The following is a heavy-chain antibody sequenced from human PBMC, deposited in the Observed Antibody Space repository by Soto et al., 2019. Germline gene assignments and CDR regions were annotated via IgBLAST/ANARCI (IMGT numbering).Heavy chain of an antibody. Sequence: QVQLVQSGAEVKKPGSSVKVSCKASGGTFSSYTISWVRQAPGQGLEWMGRIIPILGIANYAQKFQGRVTITADKSTSTAYMELSSLRSEDTAVYYCARAPGGYGDYLLDWCQGTLVTVSS. J-gene: IGHJ4*02. D-gene: IGHD4-17*01. CDR2: IIPILGIA. CDR1: GGTFSSYT. CDR3: ARAPGGYGDYLLD. V-gene: IGHV1-69*02.